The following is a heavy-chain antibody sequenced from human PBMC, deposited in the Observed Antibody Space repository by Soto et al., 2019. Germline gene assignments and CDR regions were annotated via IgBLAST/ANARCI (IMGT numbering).Heavy chain of an antibody. V-gene: IGHV3-11*01. CDR2: ISSSAGTI. Sequence: GGSLRLSCAASGLTFSGYYMTWIRQAPGKGLEWFSYISSSAGTISYADSVKGRFTISRDNAKNSLYLQMNSLRAEDTAVYYCARAMYSSKTEFEYWGQGTLVTVSS. J-gene: IGHJ4*02. CDR1: GLTFSGYY. D-gene: IGHD6-19*01. CDR3: ARAMYSSKTEFEY.